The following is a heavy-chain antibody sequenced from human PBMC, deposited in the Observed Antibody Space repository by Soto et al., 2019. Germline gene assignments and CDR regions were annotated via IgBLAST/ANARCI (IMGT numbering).Heavy chain of an antibody. V-gene: IGHV4-30-4*01. CDR1: GGSISSGDYY. CDR3: ASQNWEGYFDL. Sequence: QVQLQESGPGLVKPSQTLSLTCTVSGGSISSGDYYWSWIRQPPGKGLEWIGYIYYSGSTYYNPSLRSRVTIAVDTSRNQFSLKLSSVTAADTAVYYCASQNWEGYFDLWGRGTLVTVSS. CDR2: IYYSGST. D-gene: IGHD7-27*01. J-gene: IGHJ2*01.